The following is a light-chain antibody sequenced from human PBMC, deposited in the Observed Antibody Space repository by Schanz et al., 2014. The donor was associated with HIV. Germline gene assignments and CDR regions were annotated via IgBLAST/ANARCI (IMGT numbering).Light chain of an antibody. CDR2: EVS. Sequence: QSALTQPRSVSGSPGQSVTISCIGTSSDVGGYNYVSWYQQHPGKAPKLMIYEVSKRPSGVPDRFSGSKSGNTASLTVSGLQAEDEADYYCAAWDDSLNGLVVFGGGTKLTVL. CDR3: AAWDDSLNGLVV. V-gene: IGLV2-11*01. CDR1: SSDVGGYNY. J-gene: IGLJ2*01.